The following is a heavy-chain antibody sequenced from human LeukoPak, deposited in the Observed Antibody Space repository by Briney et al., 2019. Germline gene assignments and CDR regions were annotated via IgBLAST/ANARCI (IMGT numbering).Heavy chain of an antibody. CDR2: IYSGGST. CDR1: GFSFGTYG. V-gene: IGHV3-66*01. D-gene: IGHD4-23*01. Sequence: PGGSLRLSCEGSGFSFGTYGMTWVRHAPGRGLEWVSVIYSGGSTYYADSVKGRFTISRDNSKNTLYLQMNSLRAEDTAVYYCARDADYGGTLDYWGQGTLVTVSS. CDR3: ARDADYGGTLDY. J-gene: IGHJ4*02.